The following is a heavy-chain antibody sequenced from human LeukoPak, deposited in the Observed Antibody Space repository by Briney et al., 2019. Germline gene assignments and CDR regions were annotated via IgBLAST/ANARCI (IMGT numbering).Heavy chain of an antibody. V-gene: IGHV4-39*07. CDR1: GGSISTSSYY. CDR2: IYYSGST. CDR3: ARSTMVRGVMAVNWFDP. J-gene: IGHJ5*02. Sequence: SETLSLTCTVSGGSISTSSYYWGWIRQPPGKGLECIGNIYYSGSTYYNPSLKSRVTISVDTSKKQFSLKLSSVTAADTAVYYCARSTMVRGVMAVNWFDPWGQGTLVTVSS. D-gene: IGHD3-10*01.